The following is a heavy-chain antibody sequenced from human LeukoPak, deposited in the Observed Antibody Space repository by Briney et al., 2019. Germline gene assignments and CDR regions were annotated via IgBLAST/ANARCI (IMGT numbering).Heavy chain of an antibody. Sequence: PGRSLRLSCAASGSTFSSSAMHWVRQAPGKGLEWVAVVSDDAINTYYADSVKGRFTISKDNSKNKLYLQMNSLRAEDTAVYFCARDRTSSGYFDYWGQGTLVTVSS. CDR2: VSDDAINT. V-gene: IGHV3-30*01. D-gene: IGHD2-2*01. CDR1: GSTFSSSA. CDR3: ARDRTSSGYFDY. J-gene: IGHJ4*02.